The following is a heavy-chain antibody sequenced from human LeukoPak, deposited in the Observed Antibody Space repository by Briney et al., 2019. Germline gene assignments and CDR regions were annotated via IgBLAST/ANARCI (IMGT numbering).Heavy chain of an antibody. D-gene: IGHD2-2*02. Sequence: PSETLSLTCAVHGGSFSGYYWSWIRQPPGKGLDGIGQINHSGSTNYNPSLKSRVTISVDTSKNQFSLKLSSVTAADTAVYYCARGLYCSSTTCYTTSHYYYYMDVWGKGTTVTVSS. V-gene: IGHV4-34*01. J-gene: IGHJ6*03. CDR2: INHSGST. CDR3: ARGLYCSSTTCYTTSHYYYYMDV. CDR1: GGSFSGYY.